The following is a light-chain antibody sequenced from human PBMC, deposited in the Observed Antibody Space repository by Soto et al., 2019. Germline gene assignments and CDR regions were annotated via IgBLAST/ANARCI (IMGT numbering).Light chain of an antibody. CDR3: CSYAGTYTHYV. CDR1: SSDVGGYNF. V-gene: IGLV2-11*01. CDR2: DVN. J-gene: IGLJ1*01. Sequence: QSALTQPRTVSGSPGQSVTISCTGTSSDVGGYNFVSWYQQHPGKAPKLMIYDVNKRPSGVPGRFSGSKSGNTASLTISGLQAEDEADYSCCSYAGTYTHYVFGTGTKVTVL.